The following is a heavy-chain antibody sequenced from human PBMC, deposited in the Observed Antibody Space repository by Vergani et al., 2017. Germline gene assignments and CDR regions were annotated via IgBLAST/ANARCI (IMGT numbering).Heavy chain of an antibody. D-gene: IGHD5-18*01. CDR1: GFTFSSYS. CDR2: ISSSSSYI. CDR3: ARGKFLRGYSYGPGARNWFDP. J-gene: IGHJ5*02. V-gene: IGHV3-21*01. Sequence: EVQLVESGGGLVKPGGSLRLSCAASGFTFSSYSMNWVRQAPGKGLEWVSSISSSSSYIYYADSVKGRFTISRDNAKNSLYLQMNSLRAEDMAVYYCARGKFLRGYSYGPGARNWFDPWGQGTLVTVSS.